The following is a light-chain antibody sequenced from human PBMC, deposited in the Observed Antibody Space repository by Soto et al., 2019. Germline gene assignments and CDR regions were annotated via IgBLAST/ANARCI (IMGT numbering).Light chain of an antibody. CDR3: HQYGSSPLT. CDR1: QSVSNNY. J-gene: IGKJ4*01. CDR2: GAS. Sequence: VLTQSPGPLSLSPGERATLSCMSSQSVSNNYLAWYQQKPGQAPRLLIYGASSRANGIPDRFSGSGSGTDFTLTISRLEPEDFAVYYCHQYGSSPLTFGGGTKVDIK. V-gene: IGKV3-20*01.